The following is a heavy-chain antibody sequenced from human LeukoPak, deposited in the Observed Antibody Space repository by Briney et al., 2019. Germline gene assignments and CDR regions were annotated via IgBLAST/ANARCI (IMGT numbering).Heavy chain of an antibody. CDR2: ISSSSSYI. Sequence: GGSRRLSCAASGFTFSSYAMNWVRQAPGEGLEWVSSISSSSSYIYYADSVKGRFTISRDNAKNSLYLQMNSLRAEDTAVYYCARIDCSGGSCYVDYWGQGTLVTVSS. CDR1: GFTFSSYA. D-gene: IGHD2-15*01. J-gene: IGHJ4*02. V-gene: IGHV3-21*01. CDR3: ARIDCSGGSCYVDY.